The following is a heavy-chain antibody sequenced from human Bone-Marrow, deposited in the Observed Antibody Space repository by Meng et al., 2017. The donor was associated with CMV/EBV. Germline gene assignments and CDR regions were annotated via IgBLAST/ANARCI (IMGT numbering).Heavy chain of an antibody. V-gene: IGHV4-59*01. CDR2: IYYSGST. D-gene: IGHD3-3*01. Sequence: SETLSLTCTVSGGSISSYYWSWIRQPPGKGLEWIGYIYYSGSTNYNPSLKSRVTISVDTSKNQFSLKLSSVTAADTAVYYCARGIITIFGLVHDAFDIWGQGTLVTVSS. CDR1: GGSISSYY. CDR3: ARGIITIFGLVHDAFDI. J-gene: IGHJ3*02.